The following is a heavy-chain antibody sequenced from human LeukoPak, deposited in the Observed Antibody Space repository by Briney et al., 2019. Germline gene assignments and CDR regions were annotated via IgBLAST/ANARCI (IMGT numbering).Heavy chain of an antibody. D-gene: IGHD6-19*01. V-gene: IGHV4-38-2*01. CDR1: GYSISSGYY. CDR3: AGVSASSGWYDFDY. Sequence: SETLSLTCAVSGYSISSGYYWGWIRQPPGKGLEWIGSIYHSGSTYYNPSLKSRVTISVDTSKIQFSLKLSSVTAADTAVYYCAGVSASSGWYDFDYWGQGTLVTVSS. J-gene: IGHJ4*02. CDR2: IYHSGST.